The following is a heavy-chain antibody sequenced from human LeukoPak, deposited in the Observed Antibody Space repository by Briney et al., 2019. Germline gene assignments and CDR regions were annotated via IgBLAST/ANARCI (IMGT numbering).Heavy chain of an antibody. D-gene: IGHD2-21*02. J-gene: IGHJ4*02. Sequence: GGSLRLSCAASGFTFSSYSMNWVRQVPGKGLEWVANIKQDGSEKYYVDSVKGRFTISRDNAKNSLYLQMNSLRAEDTAVYYCARDRVTHDYWGQGTLVTVSS. V-gene: IGHV3-7*01. CDR1: GFTFSSYS. CDR3: ARDRVTHDY. CDR2: IKQDGSEK.